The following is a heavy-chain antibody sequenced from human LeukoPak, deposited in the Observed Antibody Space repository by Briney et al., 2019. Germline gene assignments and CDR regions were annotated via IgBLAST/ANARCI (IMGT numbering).Heavy chain of an antibody. Sequence: ASETLSLTCTVSAGSNNSYYWSWIRQPPGKGLEWIGYTHSSGNTNYSPSLKSRVTISIDTSRNQFSLKLSSVTAADTAVYFCARKAPKKGWFDPWGQGTLVTVSS. V-gene: IGHV4-4*09. J-gene: IGHJ5*02. CDR1: AGSNNSYY. CDR3: ARKAPKKGWFDP. CDR2: THSSGNT.